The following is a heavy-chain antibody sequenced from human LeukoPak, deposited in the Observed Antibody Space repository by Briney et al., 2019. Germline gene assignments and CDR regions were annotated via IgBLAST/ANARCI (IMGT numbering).Heavy chain of an antibody. CDR3: ARRHGIAAAGPYYYGMDV. V-gene: IGHV4-59*08. Sequence: PSETLSLTCTVSGGSLSSYYWSWIRQPPGQGLEWIGYIYYSGSTNYNPSLKSRVIISVDTSKNQFSLKLSSVTAADTAVYYCARRHGIAAAGPYYYGMDVWGQGTTVTVSS. D-gene: IGHD6-13*01. J-gene: IGHJ6*02. CDR2: IYYSGST. CDR1: GGSLSSYY.